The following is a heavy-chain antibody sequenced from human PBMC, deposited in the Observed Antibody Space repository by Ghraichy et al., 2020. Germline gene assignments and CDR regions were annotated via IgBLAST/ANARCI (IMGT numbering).Heavy chain of an antibody. D-gene: IGHD3-10*01. CDR1: GFTFDDYT. CDR2: ISWDGGST. J-gene: IGHJ6*02. CDR3: AKDIRVRGADYYYGMDV. Sequence: GGSLRLSCAASGFTFDDYTMHWVRQAPGKGLEWVSLISWDGGSTYYADSVKGRFTISRDNSKNSLYLQMNSLRTEDTALYYCAKDIRVRGADYYYGMDVWGQGTTVTVSS. V-gene: IGHV3-43*01.